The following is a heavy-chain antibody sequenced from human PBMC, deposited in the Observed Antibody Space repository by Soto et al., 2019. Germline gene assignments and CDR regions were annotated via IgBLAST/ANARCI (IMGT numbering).Heavy chain of an antibody. CDR1: GGSISSGGYY. CDR2: IYYSGST. CDR3: ARERVGIAARPGYWFGP. D-gene: IGHD6-6*01. J-gene: IGHJ5*02. Sequence: SETLSLTCTVSGGSISSGGYYWSWIRQHPGKGLEWIGYIYYSGSTYYNPSLKSRVTISVDTSKNQFSLKLSSVTAADTAVYYCARERVGIAARPGYWFGPWGQGTLVTVSS. V-gene: IGHV4-31*03.